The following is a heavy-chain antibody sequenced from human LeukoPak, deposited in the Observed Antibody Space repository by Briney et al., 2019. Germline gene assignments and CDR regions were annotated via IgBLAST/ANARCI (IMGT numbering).Heavy chain of an antibody. CDR3: AKDRGYSGSYLFDY. CDR1: GLIFSNYA. Sequence: GGSLRLSCAASGLIFSNYAMSWVRQAPGKGLEWVSGLSGSGNTRYYADSVKGRFTISRDNSKNTLFLQMNSLRAEDTAVYYCAKDRGYSGSYLFDYWGQGTLVTVSS. J-gene: IGHJ4*02. D-gene: IGHD1-26*01. CDR2: LSGSGNTR. V-gene: IGHV3-23*01.